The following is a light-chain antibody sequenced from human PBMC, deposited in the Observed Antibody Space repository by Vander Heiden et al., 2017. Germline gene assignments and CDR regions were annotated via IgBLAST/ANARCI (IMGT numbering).Light chain of an antibody. Sequence: DIVLRQSPGTLSLSPGERATLSCRASQSVSSSYLAWYQQKPGQAPRLLIYGASSRATGIPDRFSGSGSGTDFTLTISRLEPEDFAVYYCQQYGSSPWIAFGQGTRLEIK. CDR1: QSVSSSY. CDR3: QQYGSSPWIA. V-gene: IGKV3-20*01. J-gene: IGKJ5*01. CDR2: GAS.